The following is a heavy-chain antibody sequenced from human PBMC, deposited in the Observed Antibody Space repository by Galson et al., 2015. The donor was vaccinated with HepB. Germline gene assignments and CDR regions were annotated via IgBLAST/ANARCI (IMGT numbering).Heavy chain of an antibody. V-gene: IGHV2-5*01. Sequence: PALVKPTQTLTLTCTFSGFSLSTSGVGVGWIRQPPGKALEWLALIYWNDDKRYSPSLKSRLTITKDTSKNQVVLTMTYMDPVDTATYYCAHRHMSFFYGDYPPYFDYWGQGTLVTVSS. D-gene: IGHD4-17*01. CDR1: GFSLSTSGVG. CDR2: IYWNDDK. J-gene: IGHJ4*02. CDR3: AHRHMSFFYGDYPPYFDY.